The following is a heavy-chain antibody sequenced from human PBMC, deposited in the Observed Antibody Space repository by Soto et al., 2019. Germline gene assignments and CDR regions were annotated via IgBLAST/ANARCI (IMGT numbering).Heavy chain of an antibody. J-gene: IGHJ4*02. CDR2: ISGSGGST. D-gene: IGHD2-15*01. CDR3: AKGILGYCSGGSCYFDY. V-gene: IGHV3-23*01. CDR1: GFTFSSYA. Sequence: EVQLLESGGGLVQPGGSLRLSCAASGFTFSSYAMSWVRQAPGKGLEWVSAISGSGGSTYYADSVKGRFTISRDNSKNTLYLQMNSLRAEDTAVYYCAKGILGYCSGGSCYFDYWGQGTLVTVSS.